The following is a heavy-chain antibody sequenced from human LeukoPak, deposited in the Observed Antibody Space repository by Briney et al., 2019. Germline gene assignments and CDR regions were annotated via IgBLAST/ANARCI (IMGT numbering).Heavy chain of an antibody. D-gene: IGHD5-18*01. Sequence: PSETLSLTCTVSGGSISSYYWSWIRQPPGKGLEWIGYIYYSGSTNYNPSLKSRVTISVDTSKNQFSLKLSSVTAADTAVYYCARAGGIQLWLAFDYWGQGTLVTVSS. V-gene: IGHV4-59*01. J-gene: IGHJ4*02. CDR3: ARAGGIQLWLAFDY. CDR2: IYYSGST. CDR1: GGSISSYY.